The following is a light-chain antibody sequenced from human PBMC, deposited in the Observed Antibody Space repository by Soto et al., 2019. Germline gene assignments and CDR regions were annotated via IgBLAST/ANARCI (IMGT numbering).Light chain of an antibody. J-gene: IGKJ5*01. V-gene: IGKV3-15*01. CDR1: NSVSTN. CDR3: QQYNNWPPTIT. CDR2: XAY. Sequence: IVLTQSPGTLIMSPGERATRCXRASNSVSTNYIAWYQPKPXXAARLLXXXAYXRASGIPARFSVSGSGTEFTLTIRSLQSEDFSVEYCQQYNNWPPTITFGQGTRLEIK.